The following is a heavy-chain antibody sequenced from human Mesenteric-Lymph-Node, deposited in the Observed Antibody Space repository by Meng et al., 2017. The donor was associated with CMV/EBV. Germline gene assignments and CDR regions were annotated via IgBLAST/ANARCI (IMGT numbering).Heavy chain of an antibody. CDR1: GYTFTGYY. CDR3: ARGRTRD. D-gene: IGHD3/OR15-3a*01. CDR2: INPNSGGT. J-gene: IGHJ4*02. Sequence: SVKVSCKASGYTFTGYYMHWVRQVPGQGLEWMGRINPNSGGTNYAQKFQDRVTVTRDTSISTAYMELTRLRSDDTAVYYCARGRTRDWGQGTLVTVSS. V-gene: IGHV1-2*06.